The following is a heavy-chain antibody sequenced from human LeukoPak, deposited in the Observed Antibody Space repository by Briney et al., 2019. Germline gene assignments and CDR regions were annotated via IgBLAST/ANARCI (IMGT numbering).Heavy chain of an antibody. CDR3: AREGYYYDSSGSEKSLWFDP. D-gene: IGHD3-22*01. Sequence: SVKVSCKAPGGTFSSYAISWVRQAPGQGLEWMGGIIPIFGTANYAQKFQGRVTITTDESTSTAYMELSSLRSEDTAVYYCAREGYYYDSSGSEKSLWFDPWGQGTLVTVSS. J-gene: IGHJ5*02. V-gene: IGHV1-69*05. CDR2: IIPIFGTA. CDR1: GGTFSSYA.